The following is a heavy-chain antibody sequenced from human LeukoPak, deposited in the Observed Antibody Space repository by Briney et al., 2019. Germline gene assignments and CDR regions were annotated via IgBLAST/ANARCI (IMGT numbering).Heavy chain of an antibody. J-gene: IGHJ3*02. CDR2: MNPSGDNT. D-gene: IGHD3-10*01. CDR1: GYTFTTYD. V-gene: IGHV1-8*03. Sequence: ASVKVSCKASGYTFTTYDINWVRQATGQGLEWMGRMNPSGDNTVYVQKFQGRVTVTRNTSISTAYMELSSLRSEDTAVYYCAREAYYYGSGSQTSYAFDIWGQGTMVTVSS. CDR3: AREAYYYGSGSQTSYAFDI.